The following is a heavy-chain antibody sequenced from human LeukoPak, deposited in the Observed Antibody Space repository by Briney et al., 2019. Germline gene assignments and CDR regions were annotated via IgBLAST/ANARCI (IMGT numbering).Heavy chain of an antibody. CDR2: ISAYNGNT. D-gene: IGHD4-23*01. J-gene: IGHJ4*02. V-gene: IGHV1-18*01. CDR1: GYTFTGYG. Sequence: ASVKVSCKASGYTFTGYGISWVRQAPGQGLEWMGWISAYNGNTNYAQKLQGRVTMTTDTSTSTAYMELRSLRSDDTAVYYCARDKGLRWSPRDDYWGQGTLVTVSS. CDR3: ARDKGLRWSPRDDY.